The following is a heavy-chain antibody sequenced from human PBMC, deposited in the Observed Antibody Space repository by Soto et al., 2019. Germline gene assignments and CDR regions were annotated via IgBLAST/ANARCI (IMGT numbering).Heavy chain of an antibody. CDR1: GFTFSNYA. CDR2: IKQDGSEQ. D-gene: IGHD3-10*01. J-gene: IGHJ4*02. Sequence: GGSLRLSCVASGFTFSNYAMHWVRQVPGKGLEWVANIKQDGSEQYYVDSVMGRFTISRDNAKNSLYLQMNSLRAEDTAVYYCATSRSFDYWGQGALVNVSS. CDR3: ATSRSFDY. V-gene: IGHV3-7*02.